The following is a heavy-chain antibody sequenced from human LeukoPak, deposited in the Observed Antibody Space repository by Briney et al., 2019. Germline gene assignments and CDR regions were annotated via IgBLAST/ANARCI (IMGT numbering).Heavy chain of an antibody. CDR3: ARDPDTAMVIGSYYFDY. Sequence: ASVKVSCKASGYTFTSYYMHWVRHAPGQVLEWMGIINPSRGSTSYAQKFQGRVTMTRDTSTSTVYMELSSLRSEDTAVYYCARDPDTAMVIGSYYFDYWGQGTLVTVSS. D-gene: IGHD5-18*01. CDR2: INPSRGST. V-gene: IGHV1-46*01. J-gene: IGHJ4*02. CDR1: GYTFTSYY.